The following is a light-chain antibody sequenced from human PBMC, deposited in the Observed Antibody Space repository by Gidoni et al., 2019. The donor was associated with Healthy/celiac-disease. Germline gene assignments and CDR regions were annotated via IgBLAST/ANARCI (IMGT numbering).Light chain of an antibody. V-gene: IGKV3-11*01. Sequence: IVLTPSPATLSLSPGESATLSCRASQSVSSYLAWYQQQPGQAPRLLIYDAANRATGIPARFSGSGSGTDFTLTISILEPEDFAVYYCQQRSNWPLTFGGXTKVEIK. CDR2: DAA. CDR3: QQRSNWPLT. J-gene: IGKJ4*01. CDR1: QSVSSY.